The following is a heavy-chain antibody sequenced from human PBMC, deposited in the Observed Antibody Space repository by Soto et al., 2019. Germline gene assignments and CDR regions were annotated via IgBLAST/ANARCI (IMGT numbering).Heavy chain of an antibody. Sequence: PGESLKISCKGSGYSFTSYWIGWVRQMPGKGLEWMGITYPGDSDTRYSPSFQGQVTISADKSISTAYLQWSSLKASDTAMYYCARHATYDYGDYRGYYYYGMDVWGQGTTVTVSS. V-gene: IGHV5-51*01. CDR2: TYPGDSDT. CDR3: ARHATYDYGDYRGYYYYGMDV. J-gene: IGHJ6*02. CDR1: GYSFTSYW. D-gene: IGHD4-17*01.